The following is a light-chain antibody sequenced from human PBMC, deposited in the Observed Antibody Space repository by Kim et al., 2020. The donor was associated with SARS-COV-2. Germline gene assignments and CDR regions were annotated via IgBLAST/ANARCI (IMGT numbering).Light chain of an antibody. CDR3: NSRDSNDNVV. V-gene: IGLV3-19*01. CDR2: GKN. Sequence: VALRQTVRITCQGDSLRSSYATWDQQRPGQAPIVVIYGKNNRPSGIPDRFSGSSSGNTASLTITGTQAGDEADYYCNSRDSNDNVVFGGGTQLTVL. J-gene: IGLJ2*01. CDR1: SLRSSY.